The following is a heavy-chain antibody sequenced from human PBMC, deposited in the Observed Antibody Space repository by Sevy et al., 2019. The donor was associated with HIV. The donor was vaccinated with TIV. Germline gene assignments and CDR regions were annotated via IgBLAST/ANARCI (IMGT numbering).Heavy chain of an antibody. CDR1: GFTFDDYA. V-gene: IGHV3-9*01. D-gene: IGHD4-17*01. Sequence: GGSLRLSCAASGFTFDDYAMHWVRQAPGKGLEWVSGISWNSGSIGYADSVKGRFTISRDNAKNSLYLQMNSLRAEDTAVYYCAKGDYGDYYWGQGTLVTVSS. CDR3: AKGDYGDYY. J-gene: IGHJ4*02. CDR2: ISWNSGSI.